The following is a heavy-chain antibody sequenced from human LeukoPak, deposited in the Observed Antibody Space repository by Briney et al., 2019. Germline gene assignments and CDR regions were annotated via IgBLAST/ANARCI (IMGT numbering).Heavy chain of an antibody. CDR3: ARDRVAFYSYGMDV. J-gene: IGHJ6*02. CDR1: GFTFSSYE. V-gene: IGHV3-48*03. Sequence: PGGSLRLSCAASGFTFSSYEMNWVRQAPGKGLEWVSYISSSGSTIYYADSVKGRFTISRDNAKNSLYLQMNSLRAEDTAVYYCARDRVAFYSYGMDVWGQGTTVTVS. CDR2: ISSSGSTI. D-gene: IGHD3-10*01.